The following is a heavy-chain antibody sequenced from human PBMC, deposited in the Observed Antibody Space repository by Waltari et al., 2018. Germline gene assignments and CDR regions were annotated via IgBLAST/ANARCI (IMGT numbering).Heavy chain of an antibody. CDR2: LYPRDSDT. Sequence: EVQLVQSGAEVKKPGESLKISCKGSGYSFTDYWIVWVRQMPGKGREWMGILYPRDSDTRYSPSFQGQVTSSADKSISTAYLQWSSLKASDTAMYYCARPPVPAATTDFDYWGQGTLVTVSS. CDR3: ARPPVPAATTDFDY. J-gene: IGHJ4*02. V-gene: IGHV5-51*01. CDR1: GYSFTDYW. D-gene: IGHD2-2*01.